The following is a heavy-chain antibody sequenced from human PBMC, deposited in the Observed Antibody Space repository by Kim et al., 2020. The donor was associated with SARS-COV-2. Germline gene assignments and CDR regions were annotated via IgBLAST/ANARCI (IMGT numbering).Heavy chain of an antibody. J-gene: IGHJ3*02. D-gene: IGHD3-22*01. CDR3: ARPTDDSSGYYYRFRAFDI. Sequence: SETLSLTCTVSGGSISSSSYYWGWIRQPPGKGLEWIGSIYYSGSTYYNPSLKSRVTISVDTSKNHFSLKLSSVTAADTAVYYCARPTDDSSGYYYRFRAFDIWGQGTMVTVSS. CDR1: GGSISSSSYY. CDR2: IYYSGST. V-gene: IGHV4-39*02.